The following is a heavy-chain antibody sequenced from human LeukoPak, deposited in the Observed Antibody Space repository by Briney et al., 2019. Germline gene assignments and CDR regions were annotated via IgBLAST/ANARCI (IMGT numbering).Heavy chain of an antibody. J-gene: IGHJ3*02. D-gene: IGHD2-21*02. CDR3: ARVRAAYCGGDCYSGAFDI. CDR2: IWYDGSNK. CDR1: GFTFSSYG. V-gene: IGHV3-33*01. Sequence: GGSLRLSCAASGFTFSSYGMHWVRQAPGKGLEWVAVIWYDGSNKYYADSVKGRFTISRDNSKNTLYLQMNSLRAEDTAVYYCARVRAAYCGGDCYSGAFDIWGQGTMVTVSS.